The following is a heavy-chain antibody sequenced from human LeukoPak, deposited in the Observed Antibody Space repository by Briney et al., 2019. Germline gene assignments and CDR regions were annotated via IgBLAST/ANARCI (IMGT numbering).Heavy chain of an antibody. CDR3: ARSGLSRFGF. Sequence: GGSLRLSCAASEFSVGGNYMTWVRQAPGKGLEWVSLIYSRGDTKYADSVKGRFTISRDNSKNTLYLQMSSLRTEDAAVYYCARSGLSRFGFWGQGTLVTVSS. J-gene: IGHJ4*02. CDR1: EFSVGGNY. D-gene: IGHD2/OR15-2a*01. CDR2: IYSRGDT. V-gene: IGHV3-66*01.